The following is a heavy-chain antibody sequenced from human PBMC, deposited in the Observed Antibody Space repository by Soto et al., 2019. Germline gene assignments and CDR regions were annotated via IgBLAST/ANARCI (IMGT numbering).Heavy chain of an antibody. CDR3: ARENIAVAGTYYIDY. CDR1: GFTFRDYY. J-gene: IGHJ4*02. Sequence: GSLRLSCAASGFTFRDYYMSWIRQAPGKGLEWVSYISSSGSTIYYADSEKGRFTISRDNAKNSLYLQMNSLRAEDTAVYYCARENIAVAGTYYIDYWGQGTLVTVSS. V-gene: IGHV3-11*01. CDR2: ISSSGSTI. D-gene: IGHD6-19*01.